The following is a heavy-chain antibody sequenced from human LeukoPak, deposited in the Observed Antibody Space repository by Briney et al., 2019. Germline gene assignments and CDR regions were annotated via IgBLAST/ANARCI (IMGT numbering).Heavy chain of an antibody. D-gene: IGHD5-24*01. V-gene: IGHV3-23*01. CDR2: ATPSGDPT. Sequence: GGSLRLSCAGSGFTFSASGMNWVRQAPGKGLEWVSGATPSGDPTYYADSVKGRFIISRDNSKTTMYLQMNSLRAEDTGVYYCAKDSGWIQFIEWGQGTPVTVSS. CDR1: GFTFSASG. CDR3: AKDSGWIQFIE. J-gene: IGHJ4*02.